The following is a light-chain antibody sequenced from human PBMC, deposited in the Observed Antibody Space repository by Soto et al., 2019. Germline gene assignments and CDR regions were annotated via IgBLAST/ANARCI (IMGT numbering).Light chain of an antibody. CDR3: QQYGSSPRIT. CDR2: GAS. J-gene: IGKJ5*01. Sequence: EVVLTQSPDTLSLPPGERATLSFSSSQSISSYLAWYQQKPGQAPRLLIYGASSRATGIPDRFSGSGSGTDFTLTISRLEPEDFAVYYCQQYGSSPRITFGQGTRLEIK. CDR1: QSISSY. V-gene: IGKV3-20*01.